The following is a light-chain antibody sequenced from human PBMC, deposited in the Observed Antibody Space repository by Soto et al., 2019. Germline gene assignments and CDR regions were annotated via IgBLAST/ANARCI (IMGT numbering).Light chain of an antibody. V-gene: IGLV2-11*01. CDR2: DVS. Sequence: QSALTQPRSVSGSPGQSVTISCTGTNSDVGVYNYVSWYQQHPGKAPKLMIYDVSKRPSGVPDRFSGSKSGNTASLTISGLQAEDEADYYCCSYAGTYGVFGTGTKVTVL. CDR3: CSYAGTYGV. CDR1: NSDVGVYNY. J-gene: IGLJ1*01.